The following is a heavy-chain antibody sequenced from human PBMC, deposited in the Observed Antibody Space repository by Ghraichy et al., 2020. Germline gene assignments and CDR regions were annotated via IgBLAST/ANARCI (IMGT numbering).Heavy chain of an antibody. CDR2: INKDGSTI. CDR3: ASHGDFCLDF. Sequence: GGSLRLSCAASGLTFSRHWMTWVRQAPGRGLELLANINKDGSTILYVDSVQGRFTISRDNAKNLLYLQMNSLRAEDEAVYYCASHGDFCLDFWGQGTLVTVST. CDR1: GLTFSRHW. J-gene: IGHJ4*02. V-gene: IGHV3-7*01. D-gene: IGHD7-27*01.